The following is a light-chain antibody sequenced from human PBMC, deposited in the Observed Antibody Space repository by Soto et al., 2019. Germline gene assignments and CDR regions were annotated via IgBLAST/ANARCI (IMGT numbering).Light chain of an antibody. Sequence: QSVLTQPASVSGSPGQSITISCTGTSSDVGSYNLVSWYQQHPGKAPKLMIYEVSKRPSGVSNRFSGSKSGNTASLTISGLQAEDEADYSCCSYAGSSTFPYVFGTGTEVTVL. V-gene: IGLV2-23*02. CDR2: EVS. J-gene: IGLJ1*01. CDR3: CSYAGSSTFPYV. CDR1: SSDVGSYNL.